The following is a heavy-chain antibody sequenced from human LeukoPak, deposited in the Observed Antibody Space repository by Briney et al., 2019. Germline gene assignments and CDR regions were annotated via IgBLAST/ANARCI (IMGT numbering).Heavy chain of an antibody. CDR2: IYLSGTT. CDR3: AGLVGRYSSGLYYYYFDY. J-gene: IGHJ4*02. Sequence: PSETLSLTCTVSGDSINSLDLWSWVRQPPGKGLEWIGEIYLSGTTHSNPSVKSRVTISIDKSKNQFFFNLSSVTAADTAVYYCAGLVGRYSSGLYYYYFDYWGQGTLVTVSS. D-gene: IGHD3-22*01. V-gene: IGHV4-4*02. CDR1: GDSINSLDL.